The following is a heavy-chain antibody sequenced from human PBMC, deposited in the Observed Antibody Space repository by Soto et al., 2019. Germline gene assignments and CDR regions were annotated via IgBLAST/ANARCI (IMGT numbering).Heavy chain of an antibody. V-gene: IGHV4-39*07. D-gene: IGHD2-15*01. CDR3: ARAGGSRVVAAKAWFDP. J-gene: IGHJ5*02. CDR1: GGSISSSSYY. Sequence: SETLSLTCTVSGGSISSSSYYWGWIRQPPGKGLEWIGSIYYSGSTYYNPSLKSRVTISVDTSKNQFSLKLSSVTAADTAVYYCARAGGSRVVAAKAWFDPWGQGTLVTVSS. CDR2: IYYSGST.